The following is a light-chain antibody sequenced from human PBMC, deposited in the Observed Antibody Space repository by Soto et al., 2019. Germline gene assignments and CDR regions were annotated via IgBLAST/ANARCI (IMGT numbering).Light chain of an antibody. CDR3: QHYNSFPYT. V-gene: IGKV1-16*02. CDR2: AAS. CDR1: QAIYHY. J-gene: IGKJ2*01. Sequence: DIHMTPSPPSVSASVGDRVTITCRASQAIYHYLAWFQQVPAKAPTPLLYAASSLQSGVPPKFSGAGFGADLTGTFSSLQPGDSATEYCQHYNSFPYTFGLGTQVEVK.